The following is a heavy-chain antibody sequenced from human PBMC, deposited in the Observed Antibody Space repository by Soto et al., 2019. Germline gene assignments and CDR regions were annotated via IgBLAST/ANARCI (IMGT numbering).Heavy chain of an antibody. V-gene: IGHV1-8*01. CDR2: MNPNSGNT. CDR3: ARVRYYSESRWFDP. D-gene: IGHD3-10*01. J-gene: IGHJ5*02. CDR1: GYTFTSYD. Sequence: ASVKVSCKASGYTFTSYDINWVRQATGQGLEWMGWMNPNSGNTGYAQKFQGRVTMTRNTSISTAYMELSSLRSEDTAVYYCARVRYYSESRWFDPLALENLLTISS.